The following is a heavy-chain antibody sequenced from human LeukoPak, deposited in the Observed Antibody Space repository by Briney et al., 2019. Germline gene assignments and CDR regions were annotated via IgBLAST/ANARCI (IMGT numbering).Heavy chain of an antibody. CDR1: GVTFSNYD. D-gene: IGHD3-9*01. Sequence: ASVKVSCKASGVTFSNYDISWMRRAPGQGLEWIGNIIPILSITNYAHNFQGRVTITADNSTNSAHLKLNSLRAEDTAVYYCAISNILSGYREYWGQGTLVTVSS. CDR3: AISNILSGYREY. V-gene: IGHV1-69*04. J-gene: IGHJ4*02. CDR2: IIPILSIT.